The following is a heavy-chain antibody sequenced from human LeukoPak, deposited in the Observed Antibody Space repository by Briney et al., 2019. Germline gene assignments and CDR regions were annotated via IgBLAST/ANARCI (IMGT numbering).Heavy chain of an antibody. Sequence: KTGGSLRLSCAASGFTFTSYSMNWVRQAPGKGLEWVSSISSSSSYIYYADSVKGRFTISRDNAKNSLYLQMNSLRAEDTAVYYCARAPYDFWSGYYRDYFDYWGQGTLVTVSS. CDR2: ISSSSSYI. V-gene: IGHV3-21*01. CDR3: ARAPYDFWSGYYRDYFDY. D-gene: IGHD3-3*01. J-gene: IGHJ4*02. CDR1: GFTFTSYS.